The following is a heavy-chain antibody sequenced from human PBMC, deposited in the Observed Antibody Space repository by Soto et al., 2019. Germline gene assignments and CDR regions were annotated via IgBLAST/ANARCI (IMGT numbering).Heavy chain of an antibody. D-gene: IGHD6-19*01. V-gene: IGHV4-4*01. CDR2: IYHSGST. J-gene: IGHJ4*02. CDR3: ASIGIAVAGNSSYFDY. CDR1: GGSISSSNW. Sequence: SETLSLTCAVSGGSISSSNWWNWVRQPPGKGLEWIGEIYHSGSTNYNPSLKSRVTISVDKSKNQFSLKLSSVTAADTAVYCCASIGIAVAGNSSYFDYWGQGTLVTVSS.